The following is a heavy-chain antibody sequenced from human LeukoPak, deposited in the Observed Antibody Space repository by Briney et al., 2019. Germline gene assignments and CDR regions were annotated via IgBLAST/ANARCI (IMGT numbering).Heavy chain of an antibody. CDR1: GFTFSSYA. J-gene: IGHJ4*02. Sequence: PGGSLRLSCAASGFTFSSYAMSWVRQAPGKGLEWVSAVSGSGDNTYYADSVKGRFTISRDNSKNTLYLQMNSLRAEDTAVYYCAKLHVLTTGYYFDYWGQGTLVTVSS. V-gene: IGHV3-23*01. CDR2: VSGSGDNT. CDR3: AKLHVLTTGYYFDY. D-gene: IGHD4/OR15-4a*01.